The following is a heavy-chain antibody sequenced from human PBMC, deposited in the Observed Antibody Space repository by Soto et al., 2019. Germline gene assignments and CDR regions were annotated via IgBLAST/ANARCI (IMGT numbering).Heavy chain of an antibody. V-gene: IGHV5-51*01. CDR3: ARLVGGYDSDFDH. Sequence: GDSLKISCKGSGYDFTRTWIGWVRQLPGKGLDWMGIIYPGDSETRYSPSFQGQVTISADKSISTAYLQWSSLKTSDTAMYYCARLVGGYDSDFDHWGQGTRVTVSS. J-gene: IGHJ4*02. D-gene: IGHD5-12*01. CDR1: GYDFTRTW. CDR2: IYPGDSET.